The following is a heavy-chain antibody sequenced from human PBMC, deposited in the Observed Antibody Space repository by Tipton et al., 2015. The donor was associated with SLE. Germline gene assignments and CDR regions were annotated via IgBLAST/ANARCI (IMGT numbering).Heavy chain of an antibody. J-gene: IGHJ5*01. V-gene: IGHV4-34*09. D-gene: IGHD3/OR15-3a*01. Sequence: TLSLTCAVYGGSLRGYYWSWIRQYPGKGLEWIGYISYSGSTNYNSSLKSRLTISVDTSKNQFSLKLNSVTAADTAVYYCARRDFWTGYFDFWGQGTLVTVSS. CDR1: GGSLRGYY. CDR3: ARRDFWTGYFDF. CDR2: ISYSGST.